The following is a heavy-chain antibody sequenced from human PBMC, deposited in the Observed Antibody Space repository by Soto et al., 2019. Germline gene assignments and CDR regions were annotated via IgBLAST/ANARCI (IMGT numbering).Heavy chain of an antibody. CDR2: LSGGGSTT. V-gene: IGHV3-23*01. CDR1: GFTFSRSA. CDR3: AKAPENNNLTGCDY. D-gene: IGHD1-1*01. J-gene: IGHJ4*02. Sequence: EVQLLESGGGFVQPGESLRLSCAASGFTFSRSAMSWVRQAPGRGLEWVSGLSGGGSTTDYADSVKGRFTISRDNSKNTVYLQMNSLRGEDTAVYYCAKAPENNNLTGCDYWGQGALVTVSS.